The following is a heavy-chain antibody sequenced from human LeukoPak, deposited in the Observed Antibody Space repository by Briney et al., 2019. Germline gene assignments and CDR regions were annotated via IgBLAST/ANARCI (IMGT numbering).Heavy chain of an antibody. CDR1: GDSISSGGYS. V-gene: IGHV4-30-4*07. D-gene: IGHD3-22*01. J-gene: IGHJ4*02. CDR2: IYSSGRS. CDR3: ARWSFLLRYYFDY. Sequence: PSETLSLTCAVSGDSISSGGYSWSWVRQPPGKGLEWIGYIYSSGRSYYNPSLKSRVTISVDTSKNQFSLKLSSVTAADTAVYYCARWSFLLRYYFDYWGQGTLVTVSS.